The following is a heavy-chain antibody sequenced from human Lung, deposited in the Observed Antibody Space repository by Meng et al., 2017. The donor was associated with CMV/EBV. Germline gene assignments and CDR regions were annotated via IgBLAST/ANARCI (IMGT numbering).Heavy chain of an antibody. CDR3: ARDNNWGPDY. Sequence: SVKVSCKASGYTFTAHYFHWVRQAPGQGLEWMGWIHPHRGDTNYAQQFQGRVTLTRDTSINTGYMELTRLTSDDTAVYYCARDNNWGPDYWGQGRLVTVSS. V-gene: IGHV1-2*02. D-gene: IGHD7-27*01. CDR1: GYTFTAHY. J-gene: IGHJ4*02. CDR2: IHPHRGDT.